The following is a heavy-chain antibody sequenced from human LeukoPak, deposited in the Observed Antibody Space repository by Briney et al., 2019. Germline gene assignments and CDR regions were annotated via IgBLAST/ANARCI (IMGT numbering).Heavy chain of an antibody. CDR3: AREKTAAGDY. CDR2: ISYDGSNK. CDR1: RFTFSSYA. J-gene: IGHJ4*02. D-gene: IGHD6-25*01. V-gene: IGHV3-30*01. Sequence: GSLRLSCAASRFTFSSYAMHWVRQAPGKGLEWVAVISYDGSNKYYADSVKGRYTISRDNSKNTLYLQMNSLRAEDTAVYYCAREKTAAGDYWGQGTLVTVSS.